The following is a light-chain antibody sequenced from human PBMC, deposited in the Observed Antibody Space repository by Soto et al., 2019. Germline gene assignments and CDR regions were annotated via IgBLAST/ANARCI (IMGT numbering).Light chain of an antibody. CDR2: GVT. CDR3: NSYTRSSRYV. Sequence: QSVLTQPASVSGAPGQSITISCTGTSSDVGAYNFVSWYQQHPGKAPKLMIYGVTNRPSGVSNRFSGSKSGNTASLTISGLQAEDEAYYYCNSYTRSSRYVFGTGTKVTVL. V-gene: IGLV2-14*01. CDR1: SSDVGAYNF. J-gene: IGLJ1*01.